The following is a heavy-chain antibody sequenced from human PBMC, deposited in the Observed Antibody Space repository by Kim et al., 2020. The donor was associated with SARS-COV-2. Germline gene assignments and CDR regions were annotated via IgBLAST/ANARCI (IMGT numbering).Heavy chain of an antibody. CDR1: GFPFSNYW. D-gene: IGHD4-17*01. J-gene: IGHJ6*02. CDR3: AREWGRLRGPGMDV. V-gene: IGHV3-7*01. Sequence: GGSLRLSCVASGFPFSNYWMSWVRQTPGKGLEWVANIREDGNEKYYVDSVNGRFTISRDNAKNSLYLQMNSLRAEDTAVYYCAREWGRLRGPGMDVWGQGTTVTVSS. CDR2: IREDGNEK.